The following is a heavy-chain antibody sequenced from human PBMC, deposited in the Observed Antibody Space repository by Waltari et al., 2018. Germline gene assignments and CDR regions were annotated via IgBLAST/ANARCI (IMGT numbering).Heavy chain of an antibody. CDR3: AGIRRGYWFFDL. Sequence: DVQLVESGGGLVQPGGSLRLPCAACGFTFTTYSMNWVRQAPGKGLEWIAYISSSSDWIYSADSVKGRFTISRDNAKNSVYLQMNSLRADDTAVYYCAGIRRGYWFFDLWGRGTLVTVSS. D-gene: IGHD3-10*01. V-gene: IGHV3-48*04. CDR2: ISSSSDWI. CDR1: GFTFTTYS. J-gene: IGHJ2*01.